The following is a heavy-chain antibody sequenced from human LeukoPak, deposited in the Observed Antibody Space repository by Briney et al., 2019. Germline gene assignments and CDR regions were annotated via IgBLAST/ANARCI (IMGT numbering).Heavy chain of an antibody. CDR3: TRYNNDHFDY. D-gene: IGHD1-14*01. J-gene: IGHJ4*02. CDR2: IAYDGSRA. V-gene: IGHV3-33*01. Sequence: GGSLRLSCAGSGFTFGGYGMHWFRQTPGKGLEWVAVIAYDGSRAFYADSVKGRFTISRDNSKNTMSVQMDDLGAEGTAVYYCTRYNNDHFDYWGQGTLVTVSS. CDR1: GFTFGGYG.